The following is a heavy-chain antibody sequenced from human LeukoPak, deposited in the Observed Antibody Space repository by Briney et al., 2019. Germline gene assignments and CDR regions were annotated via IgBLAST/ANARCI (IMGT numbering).Heavy chain of an antibody. Sequence: RGSVRLSCATSGFTFSSYGMHWVRQAPGKGLEWVAVISYDGSNKYYADSVKGRFTNSRDNSKNTLYLQMNSLRAEDTAMYYCAKDTHFFSGFGELDYWGQGTLVTVSS. CDR3: AKDTHFFSGFGELDY. V-gene: IGHV3-30*18. D-gene: IGHD3-10*01. CDR1: GFTFSSYG. J-gene: IGHJ4*02. CDR2: ISYDGSNK.